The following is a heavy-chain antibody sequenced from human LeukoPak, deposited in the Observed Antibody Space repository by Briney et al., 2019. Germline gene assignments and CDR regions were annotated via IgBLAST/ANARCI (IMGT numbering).Heavy chain of an antibody. D-gene: IGHD3-22*01. V-gene: IGHV3-33*01. J-gene: IGHJ5*02. Sequence: GGSLRLSCAASGFTFGSYGMHWVRQAPGKGLEWVAAIWYDGSNKYYADSVKGRFTISRDNSKNTLYLQMNSLRAEDTAVYYCARGGGYGLSFDPWGQGTLVTVSS. CDR3: ARGGGYGLSFDP. CDR2: IWYDGSNK. CDR1: GFTFGSYG.